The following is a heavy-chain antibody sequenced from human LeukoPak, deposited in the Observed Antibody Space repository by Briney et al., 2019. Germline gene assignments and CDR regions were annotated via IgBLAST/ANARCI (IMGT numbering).Heavy chain of an antibody. CDR2: ISAYNGNT. D-gene: IGHD2-2*01. V-gene: IGHV1-18*01. CDR1: GYTFTSYG. Sequence: ASVKVSCKASGYTFTSYGISWVRQAPGQGLEWMGWISAYNGNTNYAQKLQGRVTMTTDTSTSTAYMELRSLRSDDTAVYYCARYCSSTNCPSKHYYYMDVWGKGTTVTISS. CDR3: ARYCSSTNCPSKHYYYMDV. J-gene: IGHJ6*03.